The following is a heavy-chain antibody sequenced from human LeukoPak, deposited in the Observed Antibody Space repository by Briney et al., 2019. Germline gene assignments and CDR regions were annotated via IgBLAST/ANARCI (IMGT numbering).Heavy chain of an antibody. Sequence: PGGSLRLSCAASGFTFSNAWMSWVRQAPGKGLEWVGRIQRKTDSGTTDYAAPVKGRFTISRDDSKNTLYLQMNSLKTDDTAVYYCTTELYCGGDCYPGAWGQGTLVTVSS. J-gene: IGHJ5*02. V-gene: IGHV3-15*01. CDR1: GFTFSNAW. D-gene: IGHD2-21*02. CDR3: TTELYCGGDCYPGA. CDR2: IQRKTDSGTT.